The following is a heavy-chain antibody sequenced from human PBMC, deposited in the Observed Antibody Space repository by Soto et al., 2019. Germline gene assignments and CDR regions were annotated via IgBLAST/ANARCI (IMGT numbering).Heavy chain of an antibody. CDR1: GFTFSDYA. D-gene: IGHD1-26*01. CDR3: VKEGKMGVEGFDF. Sequence: EMQLLESGGGLVQPGGSLKLSCATSGFTFSDYAMHWVRQAPGEGLEWVSGIRGDLVTTPYADSVKGRFTISRDNSKNTLYLQMTSLRAEDTAIYYCVKEGKMGVEGFDFWGQGTPVTVSS. J-gene: IGHJ4*02. V-gene: IGHV3-23*01. CDR2: IRGDLVTT.